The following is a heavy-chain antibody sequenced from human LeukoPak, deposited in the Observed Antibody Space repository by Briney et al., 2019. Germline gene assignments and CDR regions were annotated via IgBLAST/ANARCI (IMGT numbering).Heavy chain of an antibody. Sequence: PSETLSLTCAVYGGSFSGYYWSWIRQPAGKGLEWIGRIYTSGSTNYNPSLKSRVTMSVDTSKNQFSLKLSSVTAADTAVYYCARVGSSSWYVEAYFDYWGQGTLVTVSS. CDR1: GGSFSGYY. CDR2: IYTSGST. J-gene: IGHJ4*02. V-gene: IGHV4-59*10. D-gene: IGHD6-13*01. CDR3: ARVGSSSWYVEAYFDY.